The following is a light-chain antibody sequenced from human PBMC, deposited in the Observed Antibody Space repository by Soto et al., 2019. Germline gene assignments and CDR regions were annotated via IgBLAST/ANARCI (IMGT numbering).Light chain of an antibody. CDR2: DAS. CDR1: TGAVTSRHY. Sequence: QAVVTQEPSLTVSPGGTVTLTCASSTGAVTSRHYPYWFQQKPDQAPRTLIYDASSRHSWTPARFSGSLLGGKAALTLSGAQPEDEAEYYCLLYFGGVLVFGGGTKLTVL. J-gene: IGLJ2*01. V-gene: IGLV7-46*01. CDR3: LLYFGGVLV.